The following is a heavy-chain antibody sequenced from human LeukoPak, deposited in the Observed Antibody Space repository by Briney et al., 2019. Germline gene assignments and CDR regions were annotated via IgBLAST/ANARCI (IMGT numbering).Heavy chain of an antibody. CDR3: ARDIRLRFVFDL. D-gene: IGHD5-12*01. V-gene: IGHV3-48*03. CDR1: GSTFNTFE. CDR2: ISTSGNTV. Sequence: GGSLRLSCAASGSTFNTFEMNWVRQAPGKGLEWLSYISTSGNTVFYAESVKGRFIISRDNARNALYLQMNSLRGEDTAVYYCARDIRLRFVFDLWGQGTLVTVSS. J-gene: IGHJ4*02.